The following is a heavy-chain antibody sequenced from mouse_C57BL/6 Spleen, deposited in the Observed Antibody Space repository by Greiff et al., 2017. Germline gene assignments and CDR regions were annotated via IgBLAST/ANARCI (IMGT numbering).Heavy chain of an antibody. CDR3: ARPLITTVVYYYAMDY. CDR1: GYTFTDYY. D-gene: IGHD1-1*01. J-gene: IGHJ4*01. V-gene: IGHV1-26*01. Sequence: VQLQQSGPELVKPGASVKISCKASGYTFTDYYMNWVKQSHGKSLEWIGDINPNNGGTSYNQKFKGKATLTVDKSSSTAYMELRSLTSEDSAVYYCARPLITTVVYYYAMDYWGQGTSVTVSS. CDR2: INPNNGGT.